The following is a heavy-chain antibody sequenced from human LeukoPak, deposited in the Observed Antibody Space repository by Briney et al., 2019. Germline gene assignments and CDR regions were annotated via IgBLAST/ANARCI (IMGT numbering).Heavy chain of an antibody. CDR1: GGTFSSYA. CDR2: INPSGGST. CDR3: AEGKYFDY. Sequence: GASVKVSCKASGGTFSSYAISWVRQAPGQGLEWMGIINPSGGSTSYAQKFQGRVTMTRDMSTSTVYMELSSLRSEDTAVYYCAEGKYFDYWGQGTLVTVSS. V-gene: IGHV1-46*01. J-gene: IGHJ4*02.